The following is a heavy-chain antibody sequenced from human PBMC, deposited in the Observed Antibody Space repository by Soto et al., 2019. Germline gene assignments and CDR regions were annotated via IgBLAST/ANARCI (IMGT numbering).Heavy chain of an antibody. CDR3: AKDLVGGVRYYYGMDV. CDR1: GFTFSSYG. J-gene: IGHJ6*02. D-gene: IGHD1-26*01. V-gene: IGHV3-30*18. Sequence: HPGGSLRLSCAASGFTFSSYGMHWVRQAPGKGLEWVALISYDGSQKYYADSVKGRFTISRDNSKNTLYLQMNSLRAEDTAVYYCAKDLVGGVRYYYGMDVWGQGTTVTVSS. CDR2: ISYDGSQK.